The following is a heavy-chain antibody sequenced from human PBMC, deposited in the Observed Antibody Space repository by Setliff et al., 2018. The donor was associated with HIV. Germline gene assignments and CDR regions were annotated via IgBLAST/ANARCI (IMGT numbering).Heavy chain of an antibody. Sequence: ASVKVSCKASGYTFTSYGISWVRQAPGQGLEWMGWISTYNGNTNYAQKLQGRVTMTTDTSTTTAYMELRSLKSDDTAVYYCASKVYCTNGVCLDAFDTWGQGTMVTVS. CDR1: GYTFTSYG. CDR2: ISTYNGNT. D-gene: IGHD2-8*01. CDR3: ASKVYCTNGVCLDAFDT. V-gene: IGHV1-18*01. J-gene: IGHJ3*02.